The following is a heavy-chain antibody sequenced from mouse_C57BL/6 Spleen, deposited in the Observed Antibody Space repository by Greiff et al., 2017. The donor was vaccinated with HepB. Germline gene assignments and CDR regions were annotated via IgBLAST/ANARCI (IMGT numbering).Heavy chain of an antibody. Sequence: VQLQQSGPELVKPGASVKIPCKASGYTFTDYNMDWVKQSHGKSLEWIGDINPNNGGTIYNQKFKGKATLTVDKSSSTAYMELRSLTSEDTAVYYCARCTTVGALYYYAMDYWGQGTSVTVSS. D-gene: IGHD1-1*01. J-gene: IGHJ4*01. V-gene: IGHV1-18*01. CDR2: INPNNGGT. CDR3: ARCTTVGALYYYAMDY. CDR1: GYTFTDYN.